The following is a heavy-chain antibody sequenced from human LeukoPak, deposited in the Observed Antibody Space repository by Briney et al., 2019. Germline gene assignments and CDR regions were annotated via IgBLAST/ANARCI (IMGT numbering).Heavy chain of an antibody. CDR2: MNPNSGNT. V-gene: IGHV1-8*03. Sequence: ASVKVSCKASGYTFTSHDINWVRQATGQGLEWMGWMNPNSGNTGYAQRFQGRVTITRNTSISTAYMELSSLRSEDTAVYYCARGGSYYDILTGYYRFDPWGQGTLVTVSS. CDR1: GYTFTSHD. D-gene: IGHD3-9*01. CDR3: ARGGSYYDILTGYYRFDP. J-gene: IGHJ5*02.